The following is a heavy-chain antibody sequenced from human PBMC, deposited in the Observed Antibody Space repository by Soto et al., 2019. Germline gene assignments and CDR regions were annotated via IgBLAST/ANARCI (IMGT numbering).Heavy chain of an antibody. V-gene: IGHV3-23*01. CDR2: ISGSGRTT. D-gene: IGHD3-16*01. CDR3: AKFRGPSSSYYSMDV. Sequence: EVQLLESGGGLVQPGGSLRLSCAASGFTFGSYAMNWLRQAPGRGLECVSFISGSGRTTYYADSVKGRFTVSRDNSKNTLYLQMNSLRAEDTALYYCAKFRGPSSSYYSMDVWGKGTTVTVSS. CDR1: GFTFGSYA. J-gene: IGHJ6*03.